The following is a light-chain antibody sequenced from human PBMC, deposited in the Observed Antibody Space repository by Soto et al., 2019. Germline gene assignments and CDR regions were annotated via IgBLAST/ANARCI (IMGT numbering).Light chain of an antibody. Sequence: ELVLTQSPGTLSLSPGEGATLSCRASQSVSSIYLAWYQQKPGQAPRLLIYGASSRATGIPDRFSGSGSGTDFTLTISRLEPEDFAVYYCQQSVTFGQGTKVDIK. CDR3: QQSVT. CDR1: QSVSSIY. J-gene: IGKJ1*01. V-gene: IGKV3-20*01. CDR2: GAS.